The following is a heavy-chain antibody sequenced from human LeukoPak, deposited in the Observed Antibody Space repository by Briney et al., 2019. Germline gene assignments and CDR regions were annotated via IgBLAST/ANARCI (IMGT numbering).Heavy chain of an antibody. CDR3: ARSAVTTGVTGFDY. CDR2: IIPIFGTA. D-gene: IGHD4-17*01. CDR1: GGTFSSYA. J-gene: IGHJ4*02. V-gene: IGHV1-69*01. Sequence: ASVKVSCKASGGTFSSYAISWVRQAPGQGLEWMGGIIPIFGTANYAQKFQGRVTITADESTSTAYMELSSLRSEDTAVYYCARSAVTTGVTGFDYWGQGTLVTVSS.